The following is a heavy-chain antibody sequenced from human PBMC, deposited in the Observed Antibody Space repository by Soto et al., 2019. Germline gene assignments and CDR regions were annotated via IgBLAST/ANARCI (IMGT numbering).Heavy chain of an antibody. CDR1: GGSFSGYY. V-gene: IGHV4-34*01. Sequence: SETLSLTCAVYGGSFSGYYWSWIRQPPGKGLEWIGEINRSGNTNYNPSLKSRVTISVDTSKNQFSLQLTSVTAADTAVYYCASPRSTSWGQGTLVTSPQ. J-gene: IGHJ4*01. D-gene: IGHD2-2*01. CDR2: INRSGNT. CDR3: ASPRSTS.